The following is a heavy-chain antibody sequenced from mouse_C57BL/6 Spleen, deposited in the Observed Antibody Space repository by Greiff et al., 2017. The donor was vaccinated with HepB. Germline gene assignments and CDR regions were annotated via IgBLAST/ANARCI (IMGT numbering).Heavy chain of an antibody. D-gene: IGHD2-4*01. V-gene: IGHV1-64*01. CDR2: IHPNSGST. Sequence: QVQLKQPGAELVKPGASVKLSCKASGYTFTSYWMHWVKQRPGQGLEWIGMIHPNSGSTNYNEKFKSKATLTVDKSSSTAYMQLSSLTSEDSAVYYCAGGLRGYFDVWGTGTTVTVSS. CDR3: AGGLRGYFDV. J-gene: IGHJ1*03. CDR1: GYTFTSYW.